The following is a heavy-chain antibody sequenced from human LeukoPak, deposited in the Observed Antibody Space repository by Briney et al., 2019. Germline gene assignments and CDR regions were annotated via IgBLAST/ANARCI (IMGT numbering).Heavy chain of an antibody. J-gene: IGHJ3*02. Sequence: PGGSLRLSCEASGFTVSSNDMNWVRQVPGKGLEWVSLLYSGGNTYYADSVKGRFTISRDNSRNTLYLQLDSLRAEDTAIYYCAGVMRGAFDIWSQGTLVTVSS. CDR2: LYSGGNT. CDR3: AGVMRGAFDI. CDR1: GFTVSSND. V-gene: IGHV3-53*01.